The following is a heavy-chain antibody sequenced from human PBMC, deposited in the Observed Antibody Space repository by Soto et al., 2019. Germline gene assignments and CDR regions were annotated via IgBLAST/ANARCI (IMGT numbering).Heavy chain of an antibody. CDR2: INAGNGNT. J-gene: IGHJ4*02. Sequence: QVQLVQSGAEEKKPGASVKVSCKASGYTFTSYARHWLRQAPGQRLEWMGWINAGNGNTKYSQKLQGRVTITRDTSASTAYMELSSLRSEDTAVYYCARSIVVVPALDYWGQGNLVTFSS. V-gene: IGHV1-3*05. CDR3: ARSIVVVPALDY. CDR1: GYTFTSYA. D-gene: IGHD2-21*02.